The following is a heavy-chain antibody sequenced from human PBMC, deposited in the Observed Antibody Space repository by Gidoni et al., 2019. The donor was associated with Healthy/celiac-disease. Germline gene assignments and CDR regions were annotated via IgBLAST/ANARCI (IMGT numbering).Heavy chain of an antibody. J-gene: IGHJ3*02. V-gene: IGHV3-23*04. D-gene: IGHD6-19*01. CDR2: ISGSGGST. CDR3: AKDFVHSSGWYGLGAFDI. CDR1: GFTFSSYA. Sequence: EVQLVESGGGLVQPGGSLRLSCAASGFTFSSYAMRWVRQAPGKGLEWVSAISGSGGSTYYADSVKGRFTISRDNSKNTLYLQMNSLRAEDTAVYYCAKDFVHSSGWYGLGAFDIWGQGTMVTVSS.